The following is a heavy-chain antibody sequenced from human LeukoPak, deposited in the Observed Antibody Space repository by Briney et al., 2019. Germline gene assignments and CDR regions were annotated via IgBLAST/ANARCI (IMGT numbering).Heavy chain of an antibody. D-gene: IGHD6-13*01. J-gene: IGHJ6*02. CDR3: AKSSSTKLVTPYYYYYGMDV. CDR2: ISGSGGST. CDR1: GFTFSSYA. V-gene: IGHV3-23*01. Sequence: PGGSLRPSCAASGFTFSSYAMSWVRQAPGKGLEWVSAISGSGGSTYYADSVKGRFTISRDNSKNTLYLQMNSLRAEDTAVYYCAKSSSTKLVTPYYYYYGMDVWGQGTTVTVSS.